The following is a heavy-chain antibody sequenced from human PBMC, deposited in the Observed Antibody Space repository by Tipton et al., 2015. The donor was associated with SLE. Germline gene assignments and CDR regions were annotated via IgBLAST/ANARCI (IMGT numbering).Heavy chain of an antibody. Sequence: TLSLTCAVYGGSFSGYYWSWILQPPGTGLEWIVYVYSSGSTKYNPSLQSRVTISIDTSKNQVSLKLSSVTAADTAVYFCARGHRPDPFDIWGQGTMVTVSS. V-gene: IGHV4-59*08. CDR1: GGSFSGYY. J-gene: IGHJ3*02. CDR3: ARGHRPDPFDI. CDR2: VYSSGST.